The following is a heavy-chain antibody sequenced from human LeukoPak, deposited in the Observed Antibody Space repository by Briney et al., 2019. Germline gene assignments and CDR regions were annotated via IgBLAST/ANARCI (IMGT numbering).Heavy chain of an antibody. CDR2: INPNSGGT. V-gene: IGHV1-2*02. J-gene: IGHJ4*02. D-gene: IGHD3-16*01. CDR1: GYTFTGYY. CDR3: ARTALYDYVWGSYEY. Sequence: ASVKVSCKASGYTFTGYYMHWVRQAPGQGLEWMGWINPNSGGTNYAQKFQGRVTMTRDTSISTAYMELSRLRSDDTAVYYCARTALYDYVWGSYEYWGQGTLVTVSS.